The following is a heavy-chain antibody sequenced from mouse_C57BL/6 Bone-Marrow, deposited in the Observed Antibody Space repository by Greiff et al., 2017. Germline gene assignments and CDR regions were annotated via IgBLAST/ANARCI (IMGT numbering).Heavy chain of an antibody. Sequence: EVHLVESGGGLVQPGESLKLSCESNEYEFPSPDMSWVRKTPEKRLELVAAINSDGGSTYYPDTMERRFIISRDNTKKTLYLQRSSLGSEDTALYYCARHGDYYGSSYDYAMDYWGQGTSVTVSS. CDR2: INSDGGST. D-gene: IGHD1-1*01. V-gene: IGHV5-2*01. CDR1: EYEFPSPD. CDR3: ARHGDYYGSSYDYAMDY. J-gene: IGHJ4*01.